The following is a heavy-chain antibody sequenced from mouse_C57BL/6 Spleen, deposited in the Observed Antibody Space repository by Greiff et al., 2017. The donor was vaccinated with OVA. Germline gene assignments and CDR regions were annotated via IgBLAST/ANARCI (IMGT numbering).Heavy chain of an antibody. CDR2: IDPSDSYT. Sequence: QVQLQQPGAELVKPGASVKLSCKASGYTFTSYWMQWVKQRPGQGLEWIGEIDPSDSYTNYNQKFKSKATLTVDTSSSTAYMQLSSLTSEDSAVYYCARKGLRRSYWYFDVWGTGTTVTVSS. CDR1: GYTFTSYW. D-gene: IGHD2-2*01. J-gene: IGHJ1*03. V-gene: IGHV1-50*01. CDR3: ARKGLRRSYWYFDV.